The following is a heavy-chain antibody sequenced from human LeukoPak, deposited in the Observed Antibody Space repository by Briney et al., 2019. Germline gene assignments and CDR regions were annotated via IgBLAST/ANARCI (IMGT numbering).Heavy chain of an antibody. Sequence: KPSETLSLTCTVSGGSIGSSSYYWGWIRQPPGKGLEWIGSIYYSGSTYYNPSLKSRVTISVDTSKNQFSLKLSSVTAADTAVYYCAREEVIALVFDCWGQGTLVTVSS. CDR3: AREEVIALVFDC. CDR2: IYYSGST. J-gene: IGHJ4*02. D-gene: IGHD3-22*01. V-gene: IGHV4-39*07. CDR1: GGSIGSSSYY.